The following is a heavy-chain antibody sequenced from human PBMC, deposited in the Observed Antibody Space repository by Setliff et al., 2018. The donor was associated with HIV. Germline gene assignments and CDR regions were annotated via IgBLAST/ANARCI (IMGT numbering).Heavy chain of an antibody. CDR2: IIPIFGTS. CDR3: VKGDCTSSSCELES. D-gene: IGHD2-2*01. Sequence: SVKVSCKASGGSFSNYAFSWVRQAPGQGLEWMGGIIPIFGTSNYARKFQGRVTLNADGSTSTVYMELNSLRTEDTALYYCVKGDCTSSSCELESWGQGTLVTVSS. V-gene: IGHV1-69*13. CDR1: GGSFSNYA. J-gene: IGHJ4*02.